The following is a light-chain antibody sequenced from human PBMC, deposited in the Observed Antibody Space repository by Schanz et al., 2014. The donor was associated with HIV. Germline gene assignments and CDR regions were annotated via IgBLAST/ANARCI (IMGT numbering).Light chain of an antibody. Sequence: DIRMTQSPSTLSASVGDRVTLTCRASQSISGRLAWYQQKPGKAPKRLIYQASRLGSGVPLTFSGSGSGTSFTLTITSLQPDDFATYYCQQCVTYPYTFGQGTKLDIK. CDR3: QQCVTYPYT. CDR1: QSISGR. V-gene: IGKV1-5*03. J-gene: IGKJ2*01. CDR2: QAS.